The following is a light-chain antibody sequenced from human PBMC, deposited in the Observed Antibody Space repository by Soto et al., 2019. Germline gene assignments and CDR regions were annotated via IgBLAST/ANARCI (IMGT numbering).Light chain of an antibody. CDR3: QQRGSVPVT. CDR2: GAS. V-gene: IGKV3-20*01. J-gene: IGKJ4*01. CDR1: QNVNSRY. Sequence: LTQPPVSLSVSPGERVTLSCRASQNVNSRYLAWYQQKPGQAPRLLIYGASTRATGVPDRFSGSGSGKDFTLTISRLHPEEFVGHYCQQRGSVPVTFGGGPKFEI.